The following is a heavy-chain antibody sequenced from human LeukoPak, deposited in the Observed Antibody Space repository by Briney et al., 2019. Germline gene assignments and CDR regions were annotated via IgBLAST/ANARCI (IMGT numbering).Heavy chain of an antibody. Sequence: SVKVSCKASGGTFSSYATSWVRQAPGQGLEWMGGIIPIFGTANYAQKFQGRVTITADESTSTAYMELSSLRSEDTAVYYCARRAAGGYYYYYMDVWGKGTTVTISS. CDR1: GGTFSSYA. CDR2: IIPIFGTA. CDR3: ARRAAGGYYYYYMDV. V-gene: IGHV1-69*13. D-gene: IGHD6-13*01. J-gene: IGHJ6*03.